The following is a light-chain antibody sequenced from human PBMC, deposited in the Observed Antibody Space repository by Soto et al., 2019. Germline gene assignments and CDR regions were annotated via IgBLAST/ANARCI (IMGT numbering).Light chain of an antibody. CDR1: SGHISYA. J-gene: IGLJ3*02. CDR2: LNSDGSH. V-gene: IGLV4-69*01. Sequence: QAVVTQSPSASASLGASVKLTCTLSSGHISYAIAGHQQQPEKGPRYLMKLNSDGSHSEGDGIPDRFSGSSSGAERDLTISSLQSEDEADYYWQTWGTGLLVFGGGSKLTVL. CDR3: QTWGTGLLV.